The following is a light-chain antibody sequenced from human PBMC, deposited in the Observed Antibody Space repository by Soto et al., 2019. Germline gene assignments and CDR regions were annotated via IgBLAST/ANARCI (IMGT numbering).Light chain of an antibody. J-gene: IGLJ2*01. V-gene: IGLV2-8*01. CDR2: DVT. CDR3: SSYSDTSTLV. Sequence: QSALTQPPSASGSLGQSVTISCTGTSSDVGGHNYVSWYQQHPGRAPKLMIYDVTKRPSGVPDRFSGSRSGNTASLTVSGLQAEYAADYYCSSYSDTSTLVFGGGTKLTVL. CDR1: SSDVGGHNY.